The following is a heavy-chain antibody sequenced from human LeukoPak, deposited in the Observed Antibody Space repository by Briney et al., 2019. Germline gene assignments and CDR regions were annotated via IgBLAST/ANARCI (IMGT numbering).Heavy chain of an antibody. V-gene: IGHV3-23*01. CDR2: ISGSGDNT. J-gene: IGHJ4*02. Sequence: GGSLRLSCAASGFTFSNYAMSWVRQAPGKGLEWVSAISGSGDNTYYADSVKGRFTISRDNSKNTLYLQMNSLRAEDTAVYYCARGYCDSISCRLYFDYWGQGTLVTVSS. CDR3: ARGYCDSISCRLYFDY. CDR1: GFTFSNYA. D-gene: IGHD2-2*01.